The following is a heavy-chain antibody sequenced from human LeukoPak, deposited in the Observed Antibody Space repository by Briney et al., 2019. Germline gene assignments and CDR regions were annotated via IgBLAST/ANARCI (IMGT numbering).Heavy chain of an antibody. CDR1: GYTFTGYY. V-gene: IGHV1-2*04. CDR2: INPNSGGT. CDR3: ARGRYCSGGRCSSDTPPGAIDY. J-gene: IGHJ4*02. Sequence: ASVKVSCKASGYTFTGYYMHWVRQAPGQGLEWMGWINPNSGGTNYAQKFQGWVTMTRDTSISTAYMELSRLRSDDTAVYYCARGRYCSGGRCSSDTPPGAIDYWGQGTLVTVSS. D-gene: IGHD2-15*01.